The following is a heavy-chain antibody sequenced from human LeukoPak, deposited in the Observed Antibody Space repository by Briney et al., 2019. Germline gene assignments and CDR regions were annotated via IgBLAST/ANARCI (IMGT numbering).Heavy chain of an antibody. CDR3: ARGPGRVVVVPAASGFDP. CDR2: ISSSSSYI. CDR1: GFTFSSYS. J-gene: IGHJ5*02. Sequence: GGSLRLSCAASGFTFSSYSMNWVRQPPGKGLEWVSSISSSSSYIYYADSVKGRFTISRDNAKNSLYLQMNSLRAEDTAVYYCARGPGRVVVVPAASGFDPWGQGTLVTVSS. D-gene: IGHD2-2*01. V-gene: IGHV3-21*01.